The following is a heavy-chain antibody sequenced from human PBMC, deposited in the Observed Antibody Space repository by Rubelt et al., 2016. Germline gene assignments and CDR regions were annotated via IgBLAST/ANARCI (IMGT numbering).Heavy chain of an antibody. CDR3: ARGVAVAGTENYYYYGMDV. CDR2: YNGSNK. D-gene: IGHD6-19*01. J-gene: IGHJ6*02. V-gene: IGHV3-30*01. Sequence: YNGSNKYYADSVKGRFTISRDNSKNTLYLQMNSLRAEDTAVYYCARGVAVAGTENYYYYGMDVWGQGTTVTVSS.